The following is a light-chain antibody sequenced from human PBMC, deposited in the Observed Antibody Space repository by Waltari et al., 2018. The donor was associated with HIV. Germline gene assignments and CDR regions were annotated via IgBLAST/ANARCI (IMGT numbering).Light chain of an antibody. CDR3: SSYTVSHTLV. Sequence: QSALTQPASISASPGQTISISCRGTSDDVGLYNFVSWYRPKSGTAPQLILDGYSTRPSGGDSRFTGSKSGNTASLTISGLLTEDEADYYCSSYTVSHTLVFGGGTKLTVL. J-gene: IGLJ3*02. V-gene: IGLV2-14*03. CDR1: SDDVGLYNF. CDR2: GYS.